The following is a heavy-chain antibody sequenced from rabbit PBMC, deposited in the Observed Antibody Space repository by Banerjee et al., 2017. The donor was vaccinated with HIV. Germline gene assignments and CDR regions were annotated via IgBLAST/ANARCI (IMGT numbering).Heavy chain of an antibody. V-gene: IGHV1S40*01. CDR1: GFSFSSSYH. Sequence: QSLEESGGDLVKPGASLTLTCTASGFSFSSSYHMCWVRQAPGKGLEWIACIYTGSSGTTYYASWAKGRFTISKTSSTTVTLKMTSLTAADTATYFCARDTGGLGQYSLWGPGTLVTVS. J-gene: IGHJ6*01. CDR2: IYTGSSGTT. CDR3: ARDTGGLGQYSL. D-gene: IGHD4-1*01.